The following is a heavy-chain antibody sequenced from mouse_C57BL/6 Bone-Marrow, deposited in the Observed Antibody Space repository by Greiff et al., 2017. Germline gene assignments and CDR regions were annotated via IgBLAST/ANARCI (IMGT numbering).Heavy chain of an antibody. CDR2: IYPRSGNT. V-gene: IGHV1-81*01. CDR3: AKPYYSNPAWFAY. Sequence: VQLQESGAELARPGASVKLSCKASGYTFTSYGISWVKQRTGQGLEWIGEIYPRSGNTYYNEKFKGKATLTADKSSSTAYMELRSLTSGDSAGYVCAKPYYSNPAWFAYWGQGTLVTVSA. CDR1: GYTFTSYG. J-gene: IGHJ3*01. D-gene: IGHD2-5*01.